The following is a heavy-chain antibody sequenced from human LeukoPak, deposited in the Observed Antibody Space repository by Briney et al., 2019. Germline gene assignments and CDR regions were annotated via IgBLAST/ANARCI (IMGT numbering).Heavy chain of an antibody. D-gene: IGHD2-2*01. CDR3: ASGTTDIVVVPATLRNYYFDY. J-gene: IGHJ4*02. CDR2: TIPIFGTA. V-gene: IGHV1-69*06. Sequence: SVKVSCKASGGTFSSYAISWVRQAPGQGLEWMGGTIPIFGTANYAQKFQGRVTITADKSTSTAYMELSSLRSEDTAVYYCASGTTDIVVVPATLRNYYFDYWGQGTLVTVSS. CDR1: GGTFSSYA.